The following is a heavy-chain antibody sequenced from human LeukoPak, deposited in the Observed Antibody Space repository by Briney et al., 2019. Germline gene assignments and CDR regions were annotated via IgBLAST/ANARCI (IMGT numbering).Heavy chain of an antibody. CDR3: ARPDGSAYDSSGYEPIDY. J-gene: IGHJ4*02. V-gene: IGHV5-51*01. D-gene: IGHD3-22*01. CDR1: GSNFTSYW. CDR2: IYPGDSDT. Sequence: GESLKISCKGSGSNFTSYWIGWVRQLPGKGLEWMGIIYPGDSDTRYSPSFQGQVTISADKSISTAYLQWSSLKASDTAMYYCARPDGSAYDSSGYEPIDYWGQGTLVTVSS.